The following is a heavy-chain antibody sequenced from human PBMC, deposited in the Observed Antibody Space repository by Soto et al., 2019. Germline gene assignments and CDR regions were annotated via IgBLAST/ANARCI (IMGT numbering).Heavy chain of an antibody. D-gene: IGHD5-18*01. Sequence: QVHLVQSGAEVKKPGASVKVSCKASGYSFTNYAIHWVRQAPGQRLEWMGWINVGTGSTRYSQTFQARVTITGDTSARPAYLALSSLRSDDTAVDYCARDRVIQPKRPFDYWGQGTLIPVSS. CDR1: GYSFTNYA. CDR2: INVGTGST. V-gene: IGHV1-3*01. J-gene: IGHJ4*02. CDR3: ARDRVIQPKRPFDY.